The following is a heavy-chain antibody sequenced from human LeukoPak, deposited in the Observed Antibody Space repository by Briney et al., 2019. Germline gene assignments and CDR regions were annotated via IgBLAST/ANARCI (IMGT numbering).Heavy chain of an antibody. V-gene: IGHV4-30-2*01. CDR1: GGSISSGGYS. J-gene: IGHJ5*02. D-gene: IGHD6-6*01. CDR2: IYHSGST. Sequence: SETLSLTCAVSGGSISSGGYSWSWIQQPPGKGLEWIGYIYHSGSTYYNPSLKSRVTISVDRSKNQFSLKLSSVTAADTAVYYCARLDGIAAQSGWFDPWGQGTLVTVSS. CDR3: ARLDGIAAQSGWFDP.